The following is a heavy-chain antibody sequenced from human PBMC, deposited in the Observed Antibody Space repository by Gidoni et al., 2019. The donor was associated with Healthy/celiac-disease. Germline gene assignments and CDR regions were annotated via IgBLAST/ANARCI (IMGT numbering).Heavy chain of an antibody. CDR2: INAGNGNT. CDR1: GYTFTSYA. CDR3: ARDDCSGGSCYIPTPGMDV. Sequence: QVQLVQSGAEVKKPGASVKVSCKASGYTFTSYAMHWVRQAPGQRLEWMGWINAGNGNTKYSQKCQGRVTITRDTSASTAYMELSSLRSEDTAVYYCARDDCSGGSCYIPTPGMDVWGQGTTVTVSS. J-gene: IGHJ6*02. D-gene: IGHD2-15*01. V-gene: IGHV1-3*01.